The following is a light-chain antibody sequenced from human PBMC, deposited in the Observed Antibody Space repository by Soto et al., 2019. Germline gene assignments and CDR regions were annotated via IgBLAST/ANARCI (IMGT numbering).Light chain of an antibody. V-gene: IGLV1-40*01. CDR3: AAWDDNLSGFYV. Sequence: QSVLTQPPSVSGAPGQRVTISCTGNSSNIGAGYDVHWYQQLPGKAPKLLIFGNSHRPSGVPDRFFGSKSGTSASLAISGLQSEDEAEYYCAAWDDNLSGFYVFGTGTKVTVL. CDR1: SSNIGAGYD. J-gene: IGLJ1*01. CDR2: GNS.